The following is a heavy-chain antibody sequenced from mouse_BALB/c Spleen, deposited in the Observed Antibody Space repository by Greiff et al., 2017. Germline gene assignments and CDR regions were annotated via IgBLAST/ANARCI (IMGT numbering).Heavy chain of an antibody. CDR3: ARPYYCGSSDDNAMDY. CDR1: GYTFTSYW. V-gene: IGHV1-74*01. Sequence: VQLQQPGAELVRPGASVKLSCKASGYTFTSYWMHWVKQRPRQGLEWIGLIHPSDSDTRLNQKFKDKATLTVDKSSSTAYMQLSSQTSEDSAVYDGARPYYCGSSDDNAMDYWGQGTSVTVSS. CDR2: IHPSDSDT. J-gene: IGHJ4*01. D-gene: IGHD1-1*01.